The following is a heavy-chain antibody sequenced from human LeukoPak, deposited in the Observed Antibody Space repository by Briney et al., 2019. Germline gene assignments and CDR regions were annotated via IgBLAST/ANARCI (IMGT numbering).Heavy chain of an antibody. J-gene: IGHJ4*02. CDR2: ISSSSYI. V-gene: IGHV3-21*01. D-gene: IGHD4-17*01. CDR3: ARDSTSTVFDY. CDR1: GFTFSSYS. Sequence: GGSLRLSCAASGFTFSSYSMNWVRQAPGKGLEWVSSISSSSYIYYADSVKGRFTISRDNAKNSLYLQMNSLRAEDTAVYYCARDSTSTVFDYWGQGTLVTVSS.